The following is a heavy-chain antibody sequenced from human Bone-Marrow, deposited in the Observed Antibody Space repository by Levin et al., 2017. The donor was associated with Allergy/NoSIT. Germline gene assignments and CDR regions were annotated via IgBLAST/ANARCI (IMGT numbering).Heavy chain of an antibody. CDR2: INPSGGST. J-gene: IGHJ6*02. Sequence: ASVKVSCKASGYTFTSYYMHWVRQAPGQGLEWMGIINPSGGSTSYAQKFQGRVTMTRDTSTSTVYMELSSLRSEDTAVYYCARDQRSAAAAGKYDDYGMDVWGQGTTVTVSS. D-gene: IGHD6-13*01. CDR3: ARDQRSAAAAGKYDDYGMDV. CDR1: GYTFTSYY. V-gene: IGHV1-46*01.